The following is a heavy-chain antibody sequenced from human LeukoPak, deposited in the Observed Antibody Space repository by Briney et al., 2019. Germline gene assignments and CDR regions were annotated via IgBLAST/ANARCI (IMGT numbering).Heavy chain of an antibody. CDR3: ARASSPYSSSWYYFDY. Sequence: ASVKVSCKASGYTFTGYYMHWVRQAPGQGLEWMGWINPNSGGTNYAQKFQGRVTMTRDTSISTAYMELSRLRSDDTAVYYCARASSPYSSSWYYFDYWGQGNLVTVFS. CDR1: GYTFTGYY. CDR2: INPNSGGT. D-gene: IGHD6-13*01. J-gene: IGHJ4*02. V-gene: IGHV1-2*02.